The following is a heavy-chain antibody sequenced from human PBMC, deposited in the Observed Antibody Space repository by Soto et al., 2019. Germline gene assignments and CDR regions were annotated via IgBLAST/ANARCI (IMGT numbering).Heavy chain of an antibody. CDR1: GGTFSSYA. CDR3: ASGGVRGVYYYYGMDV. J-gene: IGHJ6*02. D-gene: IGHD3-10*01. V-gene: IGHV1-69*01. CDR2: IIPIFGTA. Sequence: QVQLVQSGAEVKKPGSSVKVSCKASGGTFSSYAISWVRQAPGQGLEWMGGIIPIFGTANYAQKFQGRVTITADEATSTAYMELSSLRSEDTAVYYCASGGVRGVYYYYGMDVWGQGTTVTVSS.